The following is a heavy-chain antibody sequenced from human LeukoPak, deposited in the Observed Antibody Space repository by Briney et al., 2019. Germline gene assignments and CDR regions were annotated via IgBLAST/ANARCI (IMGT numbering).Heavy chain of an antibody. J-gene: IGHJ4*02. Sequence: GGSLRLSCAASGFTVSSNYMSWVRQAPGKGLEWVSIIYSGGSTFYADSVKGRFTIPRDNSKYTLYLQMNSLRAEDTAVYYCARGYYYDSSGYYPDYWGQGTLVTVSS. CDR3: ARGYYYDSSGYYPDY. CDR2: IYSGGST. D-gene: IGHD3-22*01. CDR1: GFTVSSNY. V-gene: IGHV3-53*01.